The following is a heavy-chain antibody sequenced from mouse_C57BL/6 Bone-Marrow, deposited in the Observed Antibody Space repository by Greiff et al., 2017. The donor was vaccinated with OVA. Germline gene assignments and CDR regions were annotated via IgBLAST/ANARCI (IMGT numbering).Heavy chain of an antibody. V-gene: IGHV1-82*01. CDR1: GYAFSSSW. J-gene: IGHJ2*01. Sequence: VQLQQSGPELVKPGASVKLSCKASGYAFSSSWMNWVKQRPGKGLEWIGRIYPGDGDTNYNGKLKGKATLTADKAYSTAYMQLSSLTSDAAAVYFCASRYYWGQGTPLTVSS. D-gene: IGHD2-14*01. CDR3: ASRYY. CDR2: IYPGDGDT.